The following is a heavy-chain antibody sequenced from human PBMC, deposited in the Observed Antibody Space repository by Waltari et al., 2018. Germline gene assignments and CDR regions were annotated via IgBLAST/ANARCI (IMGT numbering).Heavy chain of an antibody. CDR3: ATYIGASVGTAAFDV. Sequence: QLQLQESGPGPVKPSETLSLTCSVSGGSIDTPKHYWSWIRQPPGQGLEWIETISYAGTTYTNPSLRSRLTMSRDTSKNQLSLTLGSTTAADTAVYYCATYIGASVGTAAFDVWGQGTMVTVSS. D-gene: IGHD5-12*01. CDR2: ISYAGTT. CDR1: GGSIDTPKHY. V-gene: IGHV4-39*01. J-gene: IGHJ3*01.